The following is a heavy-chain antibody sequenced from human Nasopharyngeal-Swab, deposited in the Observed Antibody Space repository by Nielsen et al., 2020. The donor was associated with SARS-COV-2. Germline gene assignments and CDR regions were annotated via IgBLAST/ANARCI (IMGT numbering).Heavy chain of an antibody. CDR2: ISSSSSYI. Sequence: GESLKISCAASGFTFSNYAMSWVRQAPGKGLEWVSSISSSSSYIYYADSVKGRFTISRDNAKNSLYLQMNSLRAEDTAVYYCARDFRDSAAVAGTVGAFDIWGQGTMVTVSS. V-gene: IGHV3-21*01. CDR1: GFTFSNYA. D-gene: IGHD6-19*01. J-gene: IGHJ3*02. CDR3: ARDFRDSAAVAGTVGAFDI.